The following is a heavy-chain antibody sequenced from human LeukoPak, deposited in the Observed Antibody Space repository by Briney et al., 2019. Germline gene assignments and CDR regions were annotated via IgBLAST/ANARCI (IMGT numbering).Heavy chain of an antibody. CDR3: ARALQPGVYAFDI. CDR1: GVSISSYY. J-gene: IGHJ3*02. V-gene: IGHV4-59*01. Sequence: SETLSLTCTVSGVSISSYYWTWIRQPPGEGLEWIGYIYYSGSTNYIPSLKSRVTISVDTSKNQFSLKLSSVTAADTAVYYCARALQPGVYAFDIWGQGTMVTVSS. CDR2: IYYSGST. D-gene: IGHD6-13*01.